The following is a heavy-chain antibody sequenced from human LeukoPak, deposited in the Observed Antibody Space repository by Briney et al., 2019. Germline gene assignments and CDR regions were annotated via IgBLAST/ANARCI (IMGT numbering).Heavy chain of an antibody. Sequence: PGGSLRLSCAASGFTFSSDAMSWVRQATGKGLEWVSSISDTYIYYADSVKGRFTISRDNAKNSLYLQMNSLRAEDTAVYYCARVGTTCGGDCYPSGYHMDVWGKGTTVTVSS. CDR3: ARVGTTCGGDCYPSGYHMDV. D-gene: IGHD2-21*02. CDR2: ISDTYI. V-gene: IGHV3-21*01. CDR1: GFTFSSDA. J-gene: IGHJ6*03.